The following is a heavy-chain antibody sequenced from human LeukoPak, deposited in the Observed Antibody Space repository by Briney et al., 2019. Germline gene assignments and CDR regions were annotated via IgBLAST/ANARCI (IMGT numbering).Heavy chain of an antibody. CDR1: GYTFTVYY. D-gene: IGHD2-15*01. CDR3: ARDDGYCSGGSCYGDFDY. CDR2: INPNSGGT. V-gene: IGHV1-2*02. J-gene: IGHJ4*02. Sequence: GASVTVSFKASGYTFTVYYMHWVGQAPGQGLEWMGWINPNSGGTNYAQKFQGRVTMTRDTSISTAYMELSRLRSDDTAVYYCARDDGYCSGGSCYGDFDYWGQGTLVTVSS.